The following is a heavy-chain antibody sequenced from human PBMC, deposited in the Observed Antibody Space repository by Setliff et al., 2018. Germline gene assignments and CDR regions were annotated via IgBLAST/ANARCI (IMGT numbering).Heavy chain of an antibody. J-gene: IGHJ3*02. CDR1: GGSISSGGYY. V-gene: IGHV4-39*07. D-gene: IGHD3-16*01. Sequence: SETLSLTCTVSGGSISSGGYYWSWIRQHPGKGLEWIGSIYYSGSTYYNPSLKSRVTISVDTSKNQFSLKLSSVTAADTAVYYCAREWGSNGWAFDIWGQGTMVTVSS. CDR3: AREWGSNGWAFDI. CDR2: IYYSGST.